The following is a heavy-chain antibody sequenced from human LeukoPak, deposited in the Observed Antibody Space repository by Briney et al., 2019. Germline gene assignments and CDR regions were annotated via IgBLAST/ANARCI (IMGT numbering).Heavy chain of an antibody. Sequence: SVKVSCKASVYTFTTYDINWVRQATGQGLEWMGGINPNSGKTDNAHKFYGRGTMSSNTPITTAYMELSSVRTEDTGVYYCARGRGSGDKEVTFDTWGQGTLVTVSS. CDR3: ARGRGSGDKEVTFDT. D-gene: IGHD6-19*01. CDR2: INPNSGKT. J-gene: IGHJ5*02. CDR1: VYTFTTYD. V-gene: IGHV1-8*01.